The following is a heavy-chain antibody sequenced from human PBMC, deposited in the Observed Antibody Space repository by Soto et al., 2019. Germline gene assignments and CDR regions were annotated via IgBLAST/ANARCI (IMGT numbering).Heavy chain of an antibody. D-gene: IGHD6-6*01. V-gene: IGHV4-31*03. Sequence: SETLSLTCTVSGGSISSGGYYWSWIRQHPGKGLEWIGYIYYSGSTYYNPSLKSRVTISVDTSKNQFSLKLSSVTAADTAVYYCARGPIAARRPSPNYYYYYYMDVWGKGTTVTVSS. CDR3: ARGPIAARRPSPNYYYYYYMDV. CDR2: IYYSGST. CDR1: GGSISSGGYY. J-gene: IGHJ6*03.